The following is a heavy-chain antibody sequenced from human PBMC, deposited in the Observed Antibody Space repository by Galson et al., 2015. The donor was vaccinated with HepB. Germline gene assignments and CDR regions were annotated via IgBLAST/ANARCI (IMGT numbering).Heavy chain of an antibody. J-gene: IGHJ3*02. D-gene: IGHD6-6*01. Sequence: SVKVSCKASGGTFSSYAISWVRQAPGQGLEWMGRIIPILGIANYAQKFQGRVTITADKSTSTAYMELSSLRSEDTAVYYCARDRERLVGAFDIWGQGTMVTVSS. V-gene: IGHV1-69*04. CDR3: ARDRERLVGAFDI. CDR1: GGTFSSYA. CDR2: IIPILGIA.